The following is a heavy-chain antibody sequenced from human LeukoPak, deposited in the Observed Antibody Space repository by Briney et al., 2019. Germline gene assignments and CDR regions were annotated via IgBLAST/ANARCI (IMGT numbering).Heavy chain of an antibody. D-gene: IGHD4-17*01. V-gene: IGHV4-39*01. CDR3: ARHTVISNWFDP. CDR1: GGSISSSSYY. Sequence: TSETLSLTCTVSGGSISSSSYYWGWIRQPPGKGLEWIGSIYYSGSTYYNPSLKSRVTISVDTSKNQFSLKLSSVTAADTAVYYCARHTVISNWFDPWGQGTLVTVSS. J-gene: IGHJ5*02. CDR2: IYYSGST.